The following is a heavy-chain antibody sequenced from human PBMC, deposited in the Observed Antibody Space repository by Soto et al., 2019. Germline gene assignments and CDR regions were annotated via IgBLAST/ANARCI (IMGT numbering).Heavy chain of an antibody. J-gene: IGHJ5*02. CDR1: GGSISSGGYY. V-gene: IGHV4-31*03. CDR2: IYYSGST. CDR3: ARDVVAAALNWFDP. D-gene: IGHD6-13*01. Sequence: SETLSLTCTVSGGSISSGGYYWSWIRQHPGKGLEWIGYIYYSGSTYYNPSLKSRVTISVDTSKNQFSLKLSSVTAADTAVYYCARDVVAAALNWFDPWGQGTLVTVSS.